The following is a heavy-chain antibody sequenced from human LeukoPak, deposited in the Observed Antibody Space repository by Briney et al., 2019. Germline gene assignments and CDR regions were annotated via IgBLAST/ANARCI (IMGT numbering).Heavy chain of an antibody. J-gene: IGHJ3*02. V-gene: IGHV3-30*18. CDR2: ISYDGINK. Sequence: PGGSLRLSCAASGFTFSNYDMHWARQAPGKGLEWVAVISYDGINKYYGDSVKGQFAISRDNSKNTLYLQMNSLRPEDTAVYYCAKSEEDAWSDAFDIWGQGTMVIVSS. CDR3: AKSEEDAWSDAFDI. CDR1: GFTFSNYD. D-gene: IGHD2-15*01.